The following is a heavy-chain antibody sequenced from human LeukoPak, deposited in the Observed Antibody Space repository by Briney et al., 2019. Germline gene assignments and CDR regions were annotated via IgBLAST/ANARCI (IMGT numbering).Heavy chain of an antibody. CDR3: ARVGYDSSGYYKNPFTYYYYYYMDV. CDR1: GYTFTGYY. D-gene: IGHD3-22*01. V-gene: IGHV1-2*02. J-gene: IGHJ6*03. Sequence: ASVKVSCKASGYTFTGYYMHWVRQAPGQGLEWMGWINPNSGGTNYAQKFQGRVTMTRDTSISTAYMELSRLRSDDTAVHYCARVGYDSSGYYKNPFTYYYYYYMDVWGKRTAVTVSS. CDR2: INPNSGGT.